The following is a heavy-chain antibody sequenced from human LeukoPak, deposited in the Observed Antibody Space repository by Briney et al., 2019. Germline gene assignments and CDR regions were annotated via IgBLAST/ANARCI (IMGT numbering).Heavy chain of an antibody. J-gene: IGHJ4*02. D-gene: IGHD6-19*01. Sequence: PSETLSLTCTVSDDSINNYYWSWIRQPPGKAVEWIGYVYYTGSTHYNPSLKSRVTISVDSSKTQFSLNLRSATAADTAVYFCARDSRYASGRAFDNWGQGTLVTVSS. CDR3: ARDSRYASGRAFDN. CDR1: DDSINNYY. CDR2: VYYTGST. V-gene: IGHV4-59*01.